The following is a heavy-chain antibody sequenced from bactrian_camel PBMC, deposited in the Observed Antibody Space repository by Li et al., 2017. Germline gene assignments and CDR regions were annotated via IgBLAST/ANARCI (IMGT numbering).Heavy chain of an antibody. CDR1: IASDAFYSSYC. J-gene: IGHJ6*01. CDR3: AAVDVIRGLGLRTCDELAGF. V-gene: IGHV3S53*01. CDR2: IDSDGRT. Sequence: HVQLVESGGGSVQAGGSLRLSCVASIASDAFYSSYCMGWFRQAPGKSGKEREGLAAIDSDGRTSYADSVKGRFTISQDNRKTTMWLQMDSLKPEDTAHYYCAAVDVIRGLGLRTCDELAGFWAQGTQVTVS. D-gene: IGHD1*01.